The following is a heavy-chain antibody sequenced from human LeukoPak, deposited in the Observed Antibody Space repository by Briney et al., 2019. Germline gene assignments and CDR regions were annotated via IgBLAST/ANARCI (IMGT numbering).Heavy chain of an antibody. Sequence: GSLRLSCAASGFTFSNYAMSWVRQPPGQGLEWIGEISLTGETNYNPSLNGRVTMSLDESRNQLSLDLTSVTAADTAIYYCSRESGAFCPFGYWGQGTLVIVPP. V-gene: IGHV4-4*02. CDR1: GFTFSNYAM. CDR2: ISLTGET. J-gene: IGHJ4*02. D-gene: IGHD1-26*01. CDR3: SRESGAFCPFGY.